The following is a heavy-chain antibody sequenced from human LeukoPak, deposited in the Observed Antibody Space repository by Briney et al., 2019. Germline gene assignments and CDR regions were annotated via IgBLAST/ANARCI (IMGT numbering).Heavy chain of an antibody. J-gene: IGHJ4*02. D-gene: IGHD5-24*01. CDR2: IYYSGST. Sequence: PSETLSLTCTVSGGSISSYYWSWIRQPPGKGLEWIGYIYYSGSTKYNPSLKSRVTISVDTSRNQFSLKLRSVTAADTAVYYCARGARAGYNLEPFDYWGQGTLVTVSS. V-gene: IGHV4-59*08. CDR3: ARGARAGYNLEPFDY. CDR1: GGSISSYY.